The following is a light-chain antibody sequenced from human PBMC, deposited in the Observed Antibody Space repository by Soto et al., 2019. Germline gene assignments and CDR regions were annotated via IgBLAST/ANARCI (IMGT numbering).Light chain of an antibody. CDR3: QQRKNWPPIT. Sequence: ETVLTQSPATLSLSPGERATLSCRASQNVDIYLAWYQQKPGQAPRLLINDASNRATGIPARFSGSGSGTDFPLTISDLEPEDFAIYYCQQRKNWPPITFGQGTRLEIK. V-gene: IGKV3-11*01. CDR1: QNVDIY. J-gene: IGKJ5*01. CDR2: DAS.